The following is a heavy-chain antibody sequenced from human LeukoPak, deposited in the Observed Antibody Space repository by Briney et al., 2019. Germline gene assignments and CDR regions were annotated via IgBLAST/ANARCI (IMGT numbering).Heavy chain of an antibody. CDR3: AKDASQWELPNWFDP. D-gene: IGHD1-26*01. Sequence: GGSLRLSCAASGFTFSSYGMHWVRQAPGEGLEWVAFIQYDGSNEYYADSVKGRFTISRDNSKNTLYLQMNSLRAEDTAVYYCAKDASQWELPNWFDPWGQGTLVTVSA. CDR2: IQYDGSNE. J-gene: IGHJ5*02. V-gene: IGHV3-30*02. CDR1: GFTFSSYG.